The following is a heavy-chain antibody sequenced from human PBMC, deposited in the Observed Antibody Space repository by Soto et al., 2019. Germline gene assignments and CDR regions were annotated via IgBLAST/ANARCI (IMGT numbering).Heavy chain of an antibody. J-gene: IGHJ6*02. V-gene: IGHV3-33*01. D-gene: IGHD3-10*01. CDR3: ARDSYLPAFPSLWFGATDREPYYYYYGMDV. Sequence: QVQLVESGGGVVQPGRSLRLSCAASGFSFSSYGMHWVRQAPGKGLEWVAVIWYDGSNKYYADSVKGRFTISRDNSKNTLYPQMNSLRAEDTAVYYCARDSYLPAFPSLWFGATDREPYYYYYGMDVWGQGTTVTVSS. CDR2: IWYDGSNK. CDR1: GFSFSSYG.